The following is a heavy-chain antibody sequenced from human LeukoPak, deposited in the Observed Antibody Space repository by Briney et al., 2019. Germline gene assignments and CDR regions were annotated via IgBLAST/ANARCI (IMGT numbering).Heavy chain of an antibody. D-gene: IGHD3-9*01. V-gene: IGHV5-51*01. J-gene: IGHJ4*02. CDR2: IWPGDSDT. Sequence: GESLKISCKTSGYNLTNYWIGWVRQVPGKGLEWMGIIWPGDSDTKYSPSFQGQVTISVDKSISTTYLQWSSLKASDTAIYYCARQYYDILTGYYIHFDYWGQGTLVTVSS. CDR3: ARQYYDILTGYYIHFDY. CDR1: GYNLTNYW.